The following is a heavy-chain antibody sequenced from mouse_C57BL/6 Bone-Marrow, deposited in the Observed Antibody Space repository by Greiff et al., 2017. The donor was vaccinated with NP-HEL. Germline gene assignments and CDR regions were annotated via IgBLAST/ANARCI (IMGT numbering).Heavy chain of an antibody. Sequence: QVQLQQSGPGLVQPSQSLSITCTVSGFSLTSYGVHWVRQSPGKGLEWLGVIWSGGSTAYNAAFISSLSISKDNSKSQVFFKMNSLQADDTAIYYCARKGYSNYVDFGYFDYWGQGTTLTVSS. D-gene: IGHD2-5*01. J-gene: IGHJ2*01. CDR1: GFSLTSYG. V-gene: IGHV2-2*01. CDR3: ARKGYSNYVDFGYFDY. CDR2: IWSGGST.